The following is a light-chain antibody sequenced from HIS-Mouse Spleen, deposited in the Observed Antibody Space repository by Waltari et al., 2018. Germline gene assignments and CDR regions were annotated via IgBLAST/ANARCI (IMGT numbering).Light chain of an antibody. Sequence: QSALTQPASVSGSPGQSITISCTGTSRDVGGDHYVPWYQQHPGKDPKLSIYEVSNRPSGVSNRFSGSKSGNTASLTISGLQAEDEADYYCSSYTSSSTLVFGGGNKLTVL. J-gene: IGLJ3*02. V-gene: IGLV2-14*01. CDR1: SRDVGGDHY. CDR2: EVS. CDR3: SSYTSSSTLV.